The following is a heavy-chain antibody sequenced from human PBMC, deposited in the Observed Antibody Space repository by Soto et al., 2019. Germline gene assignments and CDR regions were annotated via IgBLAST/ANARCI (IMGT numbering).Heavy chain of an antibody. D-gene: IGHD3-3*01. CDR2: IYPSDSDT. J-gene: IGHJ3*02. Sequence: GESLKISCKGSGYSFTSYWIGWVRQMPGKGLEWMGIIYPSDSDTRYSPSFQGQVTISADKSISTAYLQWSSLKASDTAMYYCARHRYYDFWSGLVANAIDIRGQGTMVTVSS. CDR1: GYSFTSYW. V-gene: IGHV5-51*01. CDR3: ARHRYYDFWSGLVANAIDI.